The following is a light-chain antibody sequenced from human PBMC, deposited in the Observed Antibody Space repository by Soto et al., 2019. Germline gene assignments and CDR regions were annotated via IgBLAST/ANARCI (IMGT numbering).Light chain of an antibody. J-gene: IGLJ1*01. CDR2: EVS. CDR3: SSQAGNNNYV. CDR1: SSDVGAYNY. Sequence: QSVLNQPPSASGSVGQSVTISCTGTSSDVGAYNYVSWYQQHPGKAPKLMIYEVSKRPSGVPGRFSGSKSGYTASLTVSGLQADDEADYYCSSQAGNNNYVFGTGPKFTVL. V-gene: IGLV2-8*01.